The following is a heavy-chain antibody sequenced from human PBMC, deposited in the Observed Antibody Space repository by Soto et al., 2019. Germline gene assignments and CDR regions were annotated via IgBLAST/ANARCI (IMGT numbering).Heavy chain of an antibody. CDR1: GFTFIGSG. Sequence: GGSLRLSCAASGFTFIGSGIHWVRQASGKGLEWVGRIRTKTNNYATAYAASVKGRFTISRDDSKNMAYLQMNSLKTEDTAVYYCTAMAGMDYWGQGTLVTVSS. V-gene: IGHV3-73*01. CDR2: IRTKTNNYAT. D-gene: IGHD6-19*01. CDR3: TAMAGMDY. J-gene: IGHJ4*02.